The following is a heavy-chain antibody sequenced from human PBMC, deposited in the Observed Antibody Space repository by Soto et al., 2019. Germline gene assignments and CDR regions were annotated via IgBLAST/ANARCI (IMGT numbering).Heavy chain of an antibody. CDR2: IYPGDSDT. J-gene: IGHJ2*01. CDR1: GCSFISNW. CDR3: ARAPGCSSTRCYGWYFDL. Sequence: GESQRNSYKGSGCSFISNWVGWVRQMPGKDLEWMGIIYPGDSDTRYSPSFQGQVTISADKSISTAYLQWSSLKASDTAMYYCARAPGCSSTRCYGWYFDLWGRGTLVTVSS. D-gene: IGHD2-2*01. V-gene: IGHV5-51*01.